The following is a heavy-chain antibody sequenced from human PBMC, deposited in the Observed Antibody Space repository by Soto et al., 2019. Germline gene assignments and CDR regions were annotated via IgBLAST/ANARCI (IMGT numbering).Heavy chain of an antibody. Sequence: PGGSLRLSCAASGFTFTSYAMHLVRQAPGKGLEWVAVISYDGSNKYYADSVKGRFTISRDNPHNTLYPQMNSLRAEDTAVYYCARDQIDIIVVPAAMQVQLDKAMGPDYWGQGPLVTVSS. CDR2: ISYDGSNK. J-gene: IGHJ4*02. D-gene: IGHD2-2*01. CDR1: GFTFTSYA. V-gene: IGHV3-30-3*01. CDR3: ARDQIDIIVVPAAMQVQLDKAMGPDY.